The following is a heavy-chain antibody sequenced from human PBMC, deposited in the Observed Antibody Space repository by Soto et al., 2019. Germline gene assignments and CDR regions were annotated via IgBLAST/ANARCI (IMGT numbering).Heavy chain of an antibody. V-gene: IGHV1-18*01. J-gene: IGHJ4*02. CDR1: GYTFTSYG. Sequence: ASVKVSCKASGYTFTSYGISWVRQAPGQGLEWMGWISAYNGNTNYAQKLQGRVTMTTDTSTSTAYMELRSLRSDDTAVYYCAREFLDKVKASGAPATDYWGQGTLVTVSS. D-gene: IGHD5-12*01. CDR3: AREFLDKVKASGAPATDY. CDR2: ISAYNGNT.